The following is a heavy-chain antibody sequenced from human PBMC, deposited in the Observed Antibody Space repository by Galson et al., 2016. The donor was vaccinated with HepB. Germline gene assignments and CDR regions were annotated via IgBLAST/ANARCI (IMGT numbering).Heavy chain of an antibody. Sequence: SETVSLTCTVSGGAISSYSWAWIRHHAGKGMEWIGRISPASRTNYNPSLRSRITMSIDTPKDHFTLNMRSVTAADTAVYYCARDRGSYPDFGDDHYMDVWGKGTTVTVSS. CDR3: ARDRGSYPDFGDDHYMDV. D-gene: IGHD3/OR15-3a*01. CDR1: GGAISSYS. V-gene: IGHV4-4*07. J-gene: IGHJ6*03. CDR2: ISPASRT.